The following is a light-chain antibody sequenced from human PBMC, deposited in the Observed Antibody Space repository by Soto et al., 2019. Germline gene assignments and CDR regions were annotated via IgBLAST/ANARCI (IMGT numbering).Light chain of an antibody. V-gene: IGKV4-1*01. CDR3: QQYYSGPPT. CDR1: QSVLYSSNNKNY. Sequence: DIVMTQSPDSLAVSLGERATINCKSSQSVLYSSNNKNYLAWYQQKPGQPPKLLIYWASTRESGVPDRSSGSGSGTDFTLTISSLQAEDVAVYYCQQYYSGPPTFGGGTKVEIK. CDR2: WAS. J-gene: IGKJ4*01.